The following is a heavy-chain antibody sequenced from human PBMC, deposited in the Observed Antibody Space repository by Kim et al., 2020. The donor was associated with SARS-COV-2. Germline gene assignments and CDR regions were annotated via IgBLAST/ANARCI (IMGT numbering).Heavy chain of an antibody. CDR3: ARDRDSSGGDWFDP. CDR2: IYYSGST. J-gene: IGHJ5*02. V-gene: IGHV4-31*03. Sequence: SETLSLTCTVSGGSISSGGYYWSWIRQHPGKGLEWIGYIYYSGSTYYNPSLKSRVTISVDTSKNQFSLKLSSVTAADTAVYYCARDRDSSGGDWFDPWGQGTLVTVSS. D-gene: IGHD6-19*01. CDR1: GGSISSGGYY.